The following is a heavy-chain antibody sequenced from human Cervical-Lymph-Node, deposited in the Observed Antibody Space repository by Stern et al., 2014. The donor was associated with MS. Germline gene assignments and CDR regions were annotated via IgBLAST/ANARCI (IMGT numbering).Heavy chain of an antibody. V-gene: IGHV4-39*01. CDR1: GGSISSSSYY. CDR3: ARHASRDTIFGVVYFDY. J-gene: IGHJ4*02. D-gene: IGHD3-3*01. Sequence: QVQLQESGPGLVKPSETLSLTCTVSGGSISSSSYYWGWIRQPPGKGLGWIGSIYYSGSTYYNPSLKSRVTISVDTSTNQFSLKLSSVTAADTAVYYCARHASRDTIFGVVYFDYWGQGTLVTVSS. CDR2: IYYSGST.